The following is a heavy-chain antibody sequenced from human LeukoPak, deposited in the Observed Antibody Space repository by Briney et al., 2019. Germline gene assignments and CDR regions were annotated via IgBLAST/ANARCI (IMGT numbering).Heavy chain of an antibody. V-gene: IGHV4-61*02. Sequence: PSQTLSLTCSVSGASINSDDYYWSWVRQPAGKGLEWIGRIYTSGSTDYNPSLKSRVTISVDTSKNQFSLRLSSVTAADTAVYYCVRQFDYWGRGTLVTVSS. CDR3: VRQFDY. J-gene: IGHJ4*02. CDR1: GASINSDDYY. CDR2: IYTSGST.